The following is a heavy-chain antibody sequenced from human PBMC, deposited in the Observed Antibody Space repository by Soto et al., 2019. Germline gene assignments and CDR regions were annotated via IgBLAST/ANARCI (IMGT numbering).Heavy chain of an antibody. CDR1: GFTFSYYS. D-gene: IGHD2-21*01. J-gene: IGHJ4*02. Sequence: GGSLRLSCVASGFTFSYYSMTWVRQSPGRGLEWVSSISSSTTYISYADSVRGRFTISRDNAKNSLYLQMSSLRADDTAVYYCARDPVGVDSTFFFDSWGQGTLVTVSS. CDR3: ARDPVGVDSTFFFDS. CDR2: ISSSTTYI. V-gene: IGHV3-21*01.